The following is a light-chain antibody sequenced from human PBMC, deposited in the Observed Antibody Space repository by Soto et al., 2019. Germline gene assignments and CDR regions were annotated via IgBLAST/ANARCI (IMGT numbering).Light chain of an antibody. V-gene: IGKV3-11*01. Sequence: EIVLTQSPATLSLSPGERATLSCRASQSVSRYLAWYQQKPGQAPRLLIYDASNRATGIPTRLSGSGSGTDFALTISSLGPEDFAVYYCQQRSNWPSTFGGGTKVEIK. CDR3: QQRSNWPST. CDR2: DAS. CDR1: QSVSRY. J-gene: IGKJ4*01.